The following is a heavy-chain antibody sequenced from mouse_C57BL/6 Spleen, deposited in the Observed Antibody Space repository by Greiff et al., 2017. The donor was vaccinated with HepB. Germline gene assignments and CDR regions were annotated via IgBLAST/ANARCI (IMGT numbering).Heavy chain of an antibody. V-gene: IGHV1-15*01. CDR3: TREGLLPDFDY. CDR2: IDPETGGT. D-gene: IGHD2-3*01. CDR1: GYTFTDYE. J-gene: IGHJ2*01. Sequence: VKVVESGAELVRPGASVTLSCKASGYTFTDYEMHWVKQTPVHGLEWIGAIDPETGGTAYNQKFKGKAILTADKSSSTAYMELRSLTSEDSAVYYCTREGLLPDFDYWGQGTTLTVSS.